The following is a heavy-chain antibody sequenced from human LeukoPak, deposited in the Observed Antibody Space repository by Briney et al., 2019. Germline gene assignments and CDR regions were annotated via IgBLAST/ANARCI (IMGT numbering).Heavy chain of an antibody. V-gene: IGHV3-53*01. J-gene: IGHJ4*02. CDR3: AARNPFDY. Sequence: GGSLRLSCAASGFTVSSNYMSWVRQAPGKGLEWVSVIYTGGSTYYADSVKGRFTISRDNSENTVYLHMNSLRAEDTAVYYCAARNPFDYWGQGTLVTVSS. D-gene: IGHD1-14*01. CDR2: IYTGGST. CDR1: GFTVSSNY.